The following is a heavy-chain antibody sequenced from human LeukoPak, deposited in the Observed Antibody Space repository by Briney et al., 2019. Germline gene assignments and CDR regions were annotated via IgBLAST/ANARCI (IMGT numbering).Heavy chain of an antibody. Sequence: ASVKVSCKASGYTFTSYDINWVRQATGQGLEWMGWMNPNSGNTGYAQKFQGRVTMTRNTSISTAYMELSSLRSDDTAVYYCARVLGWFGELEDWGQGTLVTVSS. J-gene: IGHJ4*02. V-gene: IGHV1-8*01. D-gene: IGHD3-10*01. CDR2: MNPNSGNT. CDR1: GYTFTSYD. CDR3: ARVLGWFGELED.